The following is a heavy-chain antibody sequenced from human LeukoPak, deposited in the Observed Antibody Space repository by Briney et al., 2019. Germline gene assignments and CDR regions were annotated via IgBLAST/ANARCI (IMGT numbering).Heavy chain of an antibody. J-gene: IGHJ6*03. Sequence: SETLSLTCTVSGGSISSPIYYWSWIRQPAGKGLEWIGRIYTSGSTNYNPSLKSRVTISVDTSKNQFSLQMRSVTAADTAVYYCAKDNSWLWFGETHMDVWGKGTTVTVSS. CDR1: GGSISSPIYY. CDR2: IYTSGST. V-gene: IGHV4-61*02. D-gene: IGHD3-10*01. CDR3: AKDNSWLWFGETHMDV.